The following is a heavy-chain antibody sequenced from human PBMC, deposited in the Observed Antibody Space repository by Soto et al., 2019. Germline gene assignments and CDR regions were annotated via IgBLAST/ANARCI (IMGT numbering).Heavy chain of an antibody. Sequence: SETLSLTCAVYGGSFSGYYWSWIRQPPGKGLEWIGEINHSGSTNYNPSLKSRVTISVDTSKNQFSLKLSSVTAADTAVYYCARGLPATIFGVVFNWFDPWGQGTLVTVSS. D-gene: IGHD3-3*01. V-gene: IGHV4-34*01. CDR1: GGSFSGYY. CDR2: INHSGST. CDR3: ARGLPATIFGVVFNWFDP. J-gene: IGHJ5*02.